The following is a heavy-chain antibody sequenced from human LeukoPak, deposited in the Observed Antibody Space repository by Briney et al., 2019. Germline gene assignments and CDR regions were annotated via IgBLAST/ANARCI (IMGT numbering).Heavy chain of an antibody. D-gene: IGHD3-22*01. Sequence: SETLSLTCTVSGGSISSSSYYWGWIRQPPGKGLEWIGSIYYSGSTYYNPSLKSRVTISVDTSKNQFSLKLSSVTAANTAGYFCARGPYSYDSSGAFDIWGQGTMVTVSS. CDR1: GGSISSSSYY. CDR2: IYYSGST. V-gene: IGHV4-39*07. J-gene: IGHJ3*02. CDR3: ARGPYSYDSSGAFDI.